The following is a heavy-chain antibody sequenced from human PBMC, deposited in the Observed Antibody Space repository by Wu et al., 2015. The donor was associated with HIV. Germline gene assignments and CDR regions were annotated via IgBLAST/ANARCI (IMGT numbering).Heavy chain of an antibody. D-gene: IGHD6-19*01. CDR3: ATPRSPGFSSAWPTYFDF. J-gene: IGHJ4*02. Sequence: QVQLVQSGAEVKEPGSSVKVSCKASGGSFSSDAVNWVRQAPGQGLEWMGGIIPLFGTTEYAHIFQGRVTITTDESTSTAYMRLSSLTSADTAVYYCATPRSPGFSSAWPTYFDFWGQGTLVTVSS. CDR1: GGSFSSDA. CDR2: IIPLFGTT. V-gene: IGHV1-69*05.